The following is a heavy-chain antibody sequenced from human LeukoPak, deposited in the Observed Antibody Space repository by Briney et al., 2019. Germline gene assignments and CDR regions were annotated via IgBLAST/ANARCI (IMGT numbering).Heavy chain of an antibody. J-gene: IGHJ4*02. CDR3: AKDLGRYRNNYFDY. Sequence: GGSLRLSCAASGFTFNIYAMSWVRQAPEKGLEWVATISGSGGGTYYADSVKGRFTISRDDSKNTLYLQMNSLRAEDTAVYYCAKDLGRYRNNYFDYWGQGTLVTVSS. V-gene: IGHV3-23*01. D-gene: IGHD1-26*01. CDR1: GFTFNIYA. CDR2: ISGSGGGT.